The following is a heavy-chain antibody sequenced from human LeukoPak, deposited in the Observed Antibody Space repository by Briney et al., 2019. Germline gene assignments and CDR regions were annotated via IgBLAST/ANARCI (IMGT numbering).Heavy chain of an antibody. CDR3: ARGLLGYCSGGSCDSPPDY. CDR2: IYYSGST. Sequence: SETLSLTCTVSGGSISSYYWSWIRQPPGKGLEWIGYIYYSGSTNYNPSLKSRVTISVDTSKNQFSLKLSSVTAADTAVYYCARGLLGYCSGGSCDSPPDYWGQGTLVTVSS. V-gene: IGHV4-59*12. D-gene: IGHD2-15*01. CDR1: GGSISSYY. J-gene: IGHJ4*02.